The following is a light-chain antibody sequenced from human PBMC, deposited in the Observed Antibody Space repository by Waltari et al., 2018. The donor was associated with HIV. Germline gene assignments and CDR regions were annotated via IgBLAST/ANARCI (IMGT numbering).Light chain of an antibody. J-gene: IGKJ2*01. CDR3: QQNIHWPPYT. CDR1: QSLTAN. Sequence: LTKSPATLSVSVGERVTLSCRASQSLTANLAWYQQRPGQAPRLLIYGASSRATDIPARFSGSGSGTDYTLTISTVQSEDSAVYYCQQNIHWPPYTFGQGTKL. CDR2: GAS. V-gene: IGKV3-15*01.